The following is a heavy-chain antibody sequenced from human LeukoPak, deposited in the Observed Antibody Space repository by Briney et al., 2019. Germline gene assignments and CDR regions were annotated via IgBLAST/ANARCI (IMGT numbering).Heavy chain of an antibody. CDR3: ARDRGGVWFGESHFDY. J-gene: IGHJ4*02. CDR1: GGTFSSYA. V-gene: IGHV1-69*13. CDR2: IIPIFGTA. Sequence: ASVTVSCTASGGTFSSYAISWVRQAPGQGLEWTGGIIPIFGTANYAQKFQGRVTITADESTSTAYMELSSLRSEDTAVYYCARDRGGVWFGESHFDYWGQGTLVTVSS. D-gene: IGHD3-10*01.